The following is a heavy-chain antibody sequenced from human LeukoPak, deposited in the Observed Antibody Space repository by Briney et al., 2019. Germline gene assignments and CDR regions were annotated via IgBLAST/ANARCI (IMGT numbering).Heavy chain of an antibody. CDR1: GFTFSSYS. J-gene: IGHJ6*03. D-gene: IGHD3-22*01. Sequence: PGGSLRLSCAAYGFTFSSYSMNWVRQAPGKGLEWVSFISTSSSYIYYADSVKGRFTISRDNAKSSLYLEMNSLRAEDTAVYYCAYNYYDSSYYYYYMDVWGKGTTVTVSS. V-gene: IGHV3-21*04. CDR3: AYNYYDSSYYYYYMDV. CDR2: ISTSSSYI.